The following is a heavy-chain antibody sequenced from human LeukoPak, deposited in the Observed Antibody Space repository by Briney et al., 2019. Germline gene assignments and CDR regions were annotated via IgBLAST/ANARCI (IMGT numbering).Heavy chain of an antibody. D-gene: IGHD2-15*01. CDR3: ATSQYCSGGSCYRLGDY. CDR2: IWHDGSNE. CDR1: GFTFSTYA. V-gene: IGHV3-33*01. J-gene: IGHJ4*02. Sequence: GGSLRLSCAASGFTFSTYAMHWVRQAPGKGLGWVEVIWHDGSNEYYADSVKGRFTISRDNSKNTLYLQMDSLRAEDTAVYYCATSQYCSGGSCYRLGDYWGQGTLVTVSS.